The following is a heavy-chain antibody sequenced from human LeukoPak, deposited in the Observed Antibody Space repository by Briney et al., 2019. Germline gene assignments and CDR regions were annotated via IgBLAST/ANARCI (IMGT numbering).Heavy chain of an antibody. CDR3: ARFPRGYSYGSADY. CDR1: GFTFSSYE. V-gene: IGHV3-48*03. J-gene: IGHJ4*02. Sequence: GGSLRLPCAASGFTFSSYEMNWVRQAPGKGLEWVSYISSSGSTIYYADSVKGRFTISRDNAKNSLYLQMNSLRAEDTAVYYCARFPRGYSYGSADYWGQGTLVAVSS. CDR2: ISSSGSTI. D-gene: IGHD5-18*01.